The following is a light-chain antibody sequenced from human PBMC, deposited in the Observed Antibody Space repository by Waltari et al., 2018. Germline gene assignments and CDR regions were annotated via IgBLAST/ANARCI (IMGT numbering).Light chain of an antibody. V-gene: IGLV2-14*01. CDR1: SGDVGSYKY. CDR2: EVN. J-gene: IGLJ1*01. Sequence: QSALTQPASVSGSPGQSITISCTGSSGDVGSYKYVSWYQQHPGQVPKLIIYEVNRRPSGVSTRFSGSQSGNTASLTISGLQAEDEADYYCSSHTSSSTFVFGTGTKVDVL. CDR3: SSHTSSSTFV.